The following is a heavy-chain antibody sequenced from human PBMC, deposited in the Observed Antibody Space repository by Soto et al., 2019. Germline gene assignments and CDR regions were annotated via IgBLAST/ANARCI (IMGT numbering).Heavy chain of an antibody. J-gene: IGHJ5*02. D-gene: IGHD3-9*01. CDR2: IYYSGST. CDR1: GGSISSSSYF. V-gene: IGHV4-39*01. CDR3: ARHPGYFWLDP. Sequence: PSETLSLTCTVSGGSISSSSYFWGWIRHPPGKGLEWIGSIYYSGSTYYNRSLKSRVTVSVATSKNQFSLKLSSVTAGDTAVYDGARHPGYFWLDPWGQGTLVTVSS.